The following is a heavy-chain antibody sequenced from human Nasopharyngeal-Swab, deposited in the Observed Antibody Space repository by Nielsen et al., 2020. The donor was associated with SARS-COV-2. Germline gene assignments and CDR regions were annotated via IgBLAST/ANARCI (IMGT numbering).Heavy chain of an antibody. CDR1: GFTFSNYW. V-gene: IGHV3-7*01. CDR2: IKEDGSEK. CDR3: ARSYNPGGFGWLLSND. Sequence: LSLTCATSGFTFSNYWMTWVRQAPGKGLEWVANIKEDGSEKIYVDSLKGRFTISRDNAKKSLYLQMNSLRAEDTAVYYCARSYNPGGFGWLLSNDWGQGTLVTVSS. D-gene: IGHD3-9*01. J-gene: IGHJ4*02.